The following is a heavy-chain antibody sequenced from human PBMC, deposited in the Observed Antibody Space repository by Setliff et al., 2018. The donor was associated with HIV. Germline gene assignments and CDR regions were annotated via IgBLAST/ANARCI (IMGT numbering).Heavy chain of an antibody. J-gene: IGHJ4*02. D-gene: IGHD3-16*01. CDR3: ARQGLWGSYFNY. CDR2: VYYTGRP. V-gene: IGHV4-39*01. CDR1: GGSISGTTFY. Sequence: ASETLSLTCAVSGGSISGTTFYWGWVRQSPERGLEWIGSVYYTGRPFYNPSLKTRVNISVDSSRDQFSLKLTSATVADSAVYFCARQGLWGSYFNYWGRGTLVTVSS.